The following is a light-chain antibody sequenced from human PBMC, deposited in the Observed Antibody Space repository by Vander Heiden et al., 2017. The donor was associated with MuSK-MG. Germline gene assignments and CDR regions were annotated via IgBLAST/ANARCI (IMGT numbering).Light chain of an antibody. CDR1: SSNIGAGYD. V-gene: IGLV1-40*01. CDR3: QSYDSSLSGHWV. J-gene: IGLJ3*02. CDR2: GNS. Sequence: QSVLTQPPSVSGAPGQRVTISCTGSSSNIGAGYDVHWYQQLPGTAPKLLIYGNSNRPSGVPDRFSGSKSGTSASLAITGLQAEDEADYYCQSYDSSLSGHWVFGGGTKLNV.